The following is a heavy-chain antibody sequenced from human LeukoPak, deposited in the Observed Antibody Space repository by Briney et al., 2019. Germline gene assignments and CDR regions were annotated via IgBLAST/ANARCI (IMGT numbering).Heavy chain of an antibody. V-gene: IGHV3-33*01. Sequence: GRSLRLSCLSSGFTFSSYGMHWVRQAPGKGLEWVAFIWYDGSNKYYADSVKGRFTISRDNSENTLYLQMSSLRAEDTALYYCARGREEYYYDSSGHPGGYYFDYWGQGTLVTVSS. D-gene: IGHD3-22*01. CDR1: GFTFSSYG. CDR2: IWYDGSNK. CDR3: ARGREEYYYDSSGHPGGYYFDY. J-gene: IGHJ4*02.